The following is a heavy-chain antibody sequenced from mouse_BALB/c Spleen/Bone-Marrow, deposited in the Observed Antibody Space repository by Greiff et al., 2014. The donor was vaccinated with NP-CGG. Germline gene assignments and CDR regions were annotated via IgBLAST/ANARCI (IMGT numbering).Heavy chain of an antibody. Sequence: VKVVESGPELVKPGASVKISCKASGYAFSSSWMNWVKQRPGQGLEWIGRIYPGDGDTNYNGKFKGKATLTADKSSSTAYMQLSSLTSVDSAVYFCVRQLGLYAMDYWGQGTSVTVSS. CDR3: VRQLGLYAMDY. D-gene: IGHD3-1*01. J-gene: IGHJ4*01. CDR1: GYAFSSSW. V-gene: IGHV1-82*01. CDR2: IYPGDGDT.